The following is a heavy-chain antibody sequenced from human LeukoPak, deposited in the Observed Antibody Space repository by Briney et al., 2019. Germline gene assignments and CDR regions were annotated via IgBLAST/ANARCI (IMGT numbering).Heavy chain of an antibody. J-gene: IGHJ6*02. D-gene: IGHD3-10*01. CDR3: ARGALLLWFGETRMVAGNYYYYGMDV. CDR1: GGSISSGGYY. V-gene: IGHV4-31*03. Sequence: SQTLSLTCTVSGGSISSGGYYWSWIRQHPGKGLEWIGYIYYSGSTYYNPSLKSRVTISVDTSKNQFSLKLSSVTAADTAVYYCARGALLLWFGETRMVAGNYYYYGMDVWGQGTTVTVSS. CDR2: IYYSGST.